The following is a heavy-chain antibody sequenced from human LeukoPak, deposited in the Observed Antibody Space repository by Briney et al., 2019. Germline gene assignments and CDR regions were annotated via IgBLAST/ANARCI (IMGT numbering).Heavy chain of an antibody. Sequence: GGSLRLSCAASGFTFSDAWMNWVRQAPGKGLEWVGRIKSKSDGGTTDYAAPVKGRFTISRDGSKDTLYLQMNSLKTEDTAMYYCTTGKTDDYYFDYWGQGTLVTGSS. V-gene: IGHV3-15*07. CDR2: IKSKSDGGTT. J-gene: IGHJ4*02. CDR3: TTGKTDDYYFDY. D-gene: IGHD1-1*01. CDR1: GFTFSDAW.